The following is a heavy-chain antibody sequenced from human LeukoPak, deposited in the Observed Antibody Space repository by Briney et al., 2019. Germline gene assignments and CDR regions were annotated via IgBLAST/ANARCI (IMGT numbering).Heavy chain of an antibody. J-gene: IGHJ6*03. V-gene: IGHV4-59*08. Sequence: SETLSLTCTVSGGSIISYYWSWIRQPSGKGLEWIGYIYYSGSTNYNPSLKSRVTISVDTSKNQFSLKLSSVTAADTAVYYCARLLRYSSSHYYYYYMDVWGKGTTVTVSS. CDR3: ARLLRYSSSHYYYYYMDV. CDR1: GGSIISYY. D-gene: IGHD6-13*01. CDR2: IYYSGST.